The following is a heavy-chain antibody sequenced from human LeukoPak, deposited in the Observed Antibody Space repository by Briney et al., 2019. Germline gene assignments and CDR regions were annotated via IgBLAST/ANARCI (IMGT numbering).Heavy chain of an antibody. V-gene: IGHV3-11*04. J-gene: IGHJ4*02. Sequence: PGGSLRLSCAASGFNFSDYYMTWIRQAPGKGLEWLSYIGSGGSTKNYADSVKGRFTISRDNAKNSLFLQLNSLRVEDTAVYYCAREGATVTTFDYWGQGTLVTVS. CDR1: GFNFSDYY. CDR2: IGSGGSTK. D-gene: IGHD4-17*01. CDR3: AREGATVTTFDY.